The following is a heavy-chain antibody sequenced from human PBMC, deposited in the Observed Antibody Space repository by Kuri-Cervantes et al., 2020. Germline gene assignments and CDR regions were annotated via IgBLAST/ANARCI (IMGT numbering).Heavy chain of an antibody. J-gene: IGHJ4*02. D-gene: IGHD3-10*01. CDR1: GFTFSSYG. Sequence: GGSLRLSCAASGFTFSSYGMHWVRQAPGKGLEWVAVIWYDGSNKYYADSVKGRFTISRDNAKNSLYLQMNSLRAEDTAVYYCARDLWISGSGSYYKYYWGQGTLVTVSS. CDR3: ARDLWISGSGSYYKYY. V-gene: IGHV3-33*01. CDR2: IWYDGSNK.